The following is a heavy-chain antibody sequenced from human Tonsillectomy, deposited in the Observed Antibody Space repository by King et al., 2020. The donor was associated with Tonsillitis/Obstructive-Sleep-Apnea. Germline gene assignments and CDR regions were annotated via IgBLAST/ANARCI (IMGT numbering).Heavy chain of an antibody. Sequence: VQLVESGGGVVQPGRSRRLSCVASGVTFRHYAMHWVRQSRGKGLEWAALISYDGSDKYYADSVKGRFTFSRDNSKNTLYLQMNFLRPEDTAVYYCARGEMATISPAFDIWGQGTMLTVSS. V-gene: IGHV3-30*04. D-gene: IGHD5-24*01. CDR2: ISYDGSDK. J-gene: IGHJ3*02. CDR3: ARGEMATISPAFDI. CDR1: GVTFRHYA.